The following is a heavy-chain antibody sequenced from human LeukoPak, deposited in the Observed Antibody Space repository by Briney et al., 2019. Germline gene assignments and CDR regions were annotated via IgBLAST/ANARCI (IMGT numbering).Heavy chain of an antibody. V-gene: IGHV1-69*13. CDR1: GYTFTSYD. CDR3: ASGTTDAYKYFDY. CDR2: IIPIFGTP. J-gene: IGHJ4*02. D-gene: IGHD5-24*01. Sequence: GASVKVSCKASGYTFTSYDINWVRQAPGQGLEWMGGIIPIFGTPNYAQNFQGRVTITADGSTSTAYMELSSLTSEDTAVYYCASGTTDAYKYFDYWGQGTLVTVSS.